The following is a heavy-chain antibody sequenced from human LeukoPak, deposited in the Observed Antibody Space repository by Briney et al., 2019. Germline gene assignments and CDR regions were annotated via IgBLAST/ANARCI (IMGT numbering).Heavy chain of an antibody. CDR3: AQGGHDFNPFYY. V-gene: IGHV3-23*01. D-gene: IGHD2-21*02. J-gene: IGHJ4*02. Sequence: PGGSLRLSCAVSGFSFSSYAMGWVRQAPGEGLEWVSSIKGGGGDPFYADSVRGRFTISRDKSKNTLYLQLNSPRAEDTAVYFCAQGGHDFNPFYYWGQGTLVTVSS. CDR1: GFSFSSYA. CDR2: IKGGGGDP.